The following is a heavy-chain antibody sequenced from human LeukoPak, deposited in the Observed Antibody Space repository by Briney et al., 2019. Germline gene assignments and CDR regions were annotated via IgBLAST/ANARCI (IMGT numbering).Heavy chain of an antibody. CDR3: AKDHSSGWPENWFDP. Sequence: GGSLRLSCAASGFTFSSYAMNWVRQAPGKGLEWVSGISGSGGSTYYADSVKGRFTISRDNSKNTLYLQMNSLRAEDTAVYYCAKDHSSGWPENWFDPWGQGTLVTVSS. V-gene: IGHV3-23*01. CDR2: ISGSGGST. J-gene: IGHJ5*02. D-gene: IGHD6-19*01. CDR1: GFTFSSYA.